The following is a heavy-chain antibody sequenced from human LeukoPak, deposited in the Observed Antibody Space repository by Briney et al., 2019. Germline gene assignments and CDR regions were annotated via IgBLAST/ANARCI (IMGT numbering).Heavy chain of an antibody. V-gene: IGHV4-34*01. CDR1: GAYISDDYYY. CDR2: INHSGST. Sequence: SQTLSLTCTVSGAYISDDYYYWSWIRQPPGKGLEWIGEINHSGSTNYNPSLKSRVTISVDTSKNQFSLKLSSVTAADTAVYYCARDDYWGQGTLVTVSS. J-gene: IGHJ4*02. CDR3: ARDDY.